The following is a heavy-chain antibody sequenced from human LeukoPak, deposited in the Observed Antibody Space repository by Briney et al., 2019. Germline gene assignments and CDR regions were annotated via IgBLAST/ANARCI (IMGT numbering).Heavy chain of an antibody. Sequence: GGSLRLSCAASGFTVSNNYMTWVRQAPGKGLEWVSLIYSAGSTYYADSVKGRFTISRDNSKNTVYLQMNSLRAEDTAVYYCARNIPVTRWGYWGQGTLVTVSS. J-gene: IGHJ4*02. V-gene: IGHV3-66*01. CDR1: GFTVSNNY. CDR3: ARNIPVTRWGY. D-gene: IGHD2-21*01. CDR2: IYSAGST.